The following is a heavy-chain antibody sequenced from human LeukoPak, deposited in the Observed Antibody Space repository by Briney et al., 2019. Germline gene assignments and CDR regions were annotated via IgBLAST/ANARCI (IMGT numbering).Heavy chain of an antibody. CDR1: GFTFSSYA. J-gene: IGHJ4*02. CDR2: ISYDGSNK. D-gene: IGHD2-15*01. V-gene: IGHV3-30*04. Sequence: GRSLRLSCAASGFTFSSYAMHWVRQAPGKGLEWVAVISYDGSNKYYADSVKGRFTISRDNSKNTLYLQMNSLRAEDTAVYYCAGEIGYCSGGSCYNYFDYWGQGTLVTVSS. CDR3: AGEIGYCSGGSCYNYFDY.